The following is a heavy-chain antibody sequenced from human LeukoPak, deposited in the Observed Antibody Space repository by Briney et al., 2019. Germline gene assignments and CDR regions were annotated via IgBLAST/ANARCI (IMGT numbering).Heavy chain of an antibody. J-gene: IGHJ4*02. CDR3: VKGGMDH. D-gene: IGHD2-15*01. CDR1: GITFSSFS. CDR2: ISPNSDTI. V-gene: IGHV3-48*04. Sequence: PGGSLRLSCVASGITFSSFSMNWVRQTPGKGLEWVSYISPNSDTIYYADSVKGRFSVSRDNAKNSLFLQMSSLRAEDTAVYYCVKGGMDHWGQGALVTVSS.